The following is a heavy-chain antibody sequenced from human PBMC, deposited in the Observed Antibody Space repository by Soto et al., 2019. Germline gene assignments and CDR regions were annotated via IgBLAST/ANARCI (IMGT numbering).Heavy chain of an antibody. CDR2: IIPLFGTP. D-gene: IGHD5-18*01. V-gene: IGHV1-69*01. CDR1: GGTFSDLA. Sequence: QVHLVQSGAEVKKPGSSVKVSCKTSGGTFSDLAFSWVRQAPRQGLEWVGGIIPLFGTPNYAQKFQGRVTVTADESSSNVSMELRSLRSEDTAVYYCASERVAEMDTGGYFDNWGPGTLVTVSS. J-gene: IGHJ4*02. CDR3: ASERVAEMDTGGYFDN.